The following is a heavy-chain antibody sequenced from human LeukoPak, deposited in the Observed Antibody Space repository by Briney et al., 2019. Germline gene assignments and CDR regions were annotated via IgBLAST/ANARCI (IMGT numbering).Heavy chain of an antibody. CDR1: GFTFSSYA. CDR3: AKEGHADELRFLEWLHYYYYYGMDV. V-gene: IGHV3-23*01. CDR2: ISGSGGST. D-gene: IGHD3-3*01. Sequence: PGGSLRLSCAASGFTFSSYAMSWVRQAPGQGLEWVSAISGSGGSTYYADSVKGRFTISRDNSKNTLYLQMNSLRAEDTAVYYCAKEGHADELRFLEWLHYYYYYGMDVWGQGTTVTVSS. J-gene: IGHJ6*02.